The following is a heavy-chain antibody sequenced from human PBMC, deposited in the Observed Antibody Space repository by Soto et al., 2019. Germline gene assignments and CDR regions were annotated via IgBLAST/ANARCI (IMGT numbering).Heavy chain of an antibody. D-gene: IGHD3-16*01. CDR2: THYSGDT. CDR3: ARGDSQVSSVFDY. V-gene: IGHV4-31*03. J-gene: IGHJ4*02. Sequence: TLSLPFTVSGGPFPNGGYYWSLIRQEPGKGLEWIGYTHYSGDTSYNLSLRSRVTISTDTSKTQFSLRLRSVTSADTAVYYCARGDSQVSSVFDYWGQGMLVTVSS. CDR1: GGPFPNGGYY.